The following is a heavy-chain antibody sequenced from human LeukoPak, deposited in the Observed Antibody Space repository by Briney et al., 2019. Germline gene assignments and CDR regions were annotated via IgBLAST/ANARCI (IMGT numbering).Heavy chain of an antibody. J-gene: IGHJ5*02. CDR3: ARGEAAAGSSATHLNWFDP. CDR1: GFTFRSYW. Sequence: GGSLRLSCAASGFTFRSYWMQWVRHAPGRGLVWVSRINSDGRSTTYADSVKGRFTISRDSAKNTLYLQMNRLRAEDTAVYYCARGEAAAGSSATHLNWFDPWGQGTLVTVSS. D-gene: IGHD6-13*01. V-gene: IGHV3-74*01. CDR2: INSDGRST.